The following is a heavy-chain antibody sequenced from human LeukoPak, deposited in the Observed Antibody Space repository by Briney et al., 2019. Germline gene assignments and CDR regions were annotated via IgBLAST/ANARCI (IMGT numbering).Heavy chain of an antibody. D-gene: IGHD2-8*01. CDR3: ARVRGPTVRTMYFDY. J-gene: IGHJ4*02. Sequence: GGSLRLSCAASGFTFSDYYMSWIRQAPGKGLGWVSYISSSGSTIYYADSVKGRFTISRDNAKNSLYLQMNSLRAEDTAVYCCARVRGPTVRTMYFDYWGQGTLVTVSS. CDR2: ISSSGSTI. CDR1: GFTFSDYY. V-gene: IGHV3-11*01.